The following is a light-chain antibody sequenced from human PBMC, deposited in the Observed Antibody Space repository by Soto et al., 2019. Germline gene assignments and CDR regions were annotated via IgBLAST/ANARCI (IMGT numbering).Light chain of an antibody. V-gene: IGLV1-51*02. CDR3: GTWDSSLSAGEVV. CDR1: SSNIGNNY. Sequence: QSVLTQPPSVSAAPGQKVTISCSGSSSNIGNNYVSWYQQLPGTAPKLPIYENNKRPSGIPDRFSGSKSGTSATLGITGLQTGDEADYYCGTWDSSLSAGEVVFGGGTKLTVL. J-gene: IGLJ2*01. CDR2: ENN.